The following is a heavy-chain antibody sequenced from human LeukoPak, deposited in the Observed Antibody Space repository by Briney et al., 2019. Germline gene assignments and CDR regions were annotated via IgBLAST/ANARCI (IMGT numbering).Heavy chain of an antibody. CDR2: ISGSGGST. J-gene: IGHJ6*02. CDR3: TTKGYYYGMDV. CDR1: GFTFSSYA. V-gene: IGHV3-23*01. Sequence: GGSLRLSCAASGFTFSSYAMSWVRQAPGKGLEWVSAISGSGGSTYYADSVKGRFTISRDDSKNTAYLQMNSLKTEDTAVYYCTTKGYYYGMDVWGQGTTVTVSS.